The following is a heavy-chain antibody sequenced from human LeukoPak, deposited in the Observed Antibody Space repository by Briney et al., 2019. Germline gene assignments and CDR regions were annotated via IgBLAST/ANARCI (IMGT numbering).Heavy chain of an antibody. J-gene: IGHJ6*02. Sequence: GGSLRLSCAASGSTFSSYSMNWVRQAPGKGLEWVSSISSSSSYIYYADSVKGRFTISRDNAKNSLYLQMNSLRAEDTAVYYCARYSGSYYSLNYYYGTDVWGQGTTVTVSS. V-gene: IGHV3-21*01. CDR3: ARYSGSYYSLNYYYGTDV. CDR1: GSTFSSYS. D-gene: IGHD1-26*01. CDR2: ISSSSSYI.